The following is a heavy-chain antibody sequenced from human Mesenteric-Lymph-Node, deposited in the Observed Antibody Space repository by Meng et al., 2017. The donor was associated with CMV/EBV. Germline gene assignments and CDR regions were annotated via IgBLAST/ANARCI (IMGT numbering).Heavy chain of an antibody. Sequence: GESLKISCAASGFTFSAYAMTWVRQAPGKGLEWVSGVSGSGGTTYYADAVKGRFTISRDNARKSVYLQMNGLRAEDTAVYYCSTAPNPNYSDYWGQGTLVTVSS. CDR1: GFTFSAYA. CDR3: STAPNPNYSDY. V-gene: IGHV3-23*01. CDR2: VSGSGGTT. J-gene: IGHJ4*01.